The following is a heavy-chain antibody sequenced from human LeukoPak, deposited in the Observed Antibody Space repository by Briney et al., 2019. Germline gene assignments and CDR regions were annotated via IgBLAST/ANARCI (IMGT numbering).Heavy chain of an antibody. CDR2: ISSSSSYI. Sequence: GGSLRLSSAASGFTVSSNYMNWVRQAPGKGLEWVSSISSSSSYIYYADSVKGRFTISRDNAKNSLYLQMNSLRAEDTAVYYCARDPKSSIAARGDYWGQGTLVTVSS. D-gene: IGHD6-6*01. V-gene: IGHV3-21*01. J-gene: IGHJ4*02. CDR3: ARDPKSSIAARGDY. CDR1: GFTVSSNY.